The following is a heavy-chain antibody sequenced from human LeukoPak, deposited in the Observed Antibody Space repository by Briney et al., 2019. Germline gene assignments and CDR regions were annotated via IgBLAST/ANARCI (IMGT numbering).Heavy chain of an antibody. CDR3: AKEWGSSWNPPYYFYYGMDV. J-gene: IGHJ6*02. CDR2: ISFAGTKN. CDR1: GFTFSSYG. Sequence: SGGSLRLSCAASGFTFSSYGMHWVRQAPGKGLEWVAVISFAGTKNYYVDSVKGRFTISRDNSKNTLYLEMNSLRPDDTAVYYCAKEWGSSWNPPYYFYYGMDVWGQGTTVSVSS. V-gene: IGHV3-30*18. D-gene: IGHD6-13*01.